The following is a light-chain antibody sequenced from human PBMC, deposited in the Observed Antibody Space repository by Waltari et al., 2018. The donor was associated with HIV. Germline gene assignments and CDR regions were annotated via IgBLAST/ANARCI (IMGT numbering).Light chain of an antibody. Sequence: QSALTQPASVSGSPGQSVTISCTGTTSDFGRYNSVSWYQQHPGNVPKVIIYDVTSRPSGVPHRFSGSRSGNTASLTISGLQAEDEAVYYCSTHTTSDTLIFGGGTKLTVL. CDR2: DVT. CDR3: STHTTSDTLI. V-gene: IGLV2-14*03. CDR1: TSDFGRYNS. J-gene: IGLJ2*01.